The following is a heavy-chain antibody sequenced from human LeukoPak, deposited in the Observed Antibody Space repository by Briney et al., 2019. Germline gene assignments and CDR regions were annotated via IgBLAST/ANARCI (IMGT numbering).Heavy chain of an antibody. CDR2: IYSGGST. D-gene: IGHD1-26*01. V-gene: IGHV3-53*01. J-gene: IGHJ5*02. Sequence: GGSLRLSCAASGFTFNKFAMSWVRQAPGKGLEWVSVIYSGGSTYYADSVKGRFTISRDNSKNTLYLQMNSLRAEDTAVYYCARDGATEYNWFDPWGQGTLVTVSS. CDR3: ARDGATEYNWFDP. CDR1: GFTFNKFA.